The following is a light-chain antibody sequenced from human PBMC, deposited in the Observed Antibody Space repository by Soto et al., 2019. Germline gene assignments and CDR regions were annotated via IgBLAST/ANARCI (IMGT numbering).Light chain of an antibody. Sequence: DIQMTQSPSSVSASAGDRVTITCRASQGIYSWLAWYQQKPGKAPNLLIYAASSLQSGVPSRFSGSGSGTDFTLTISSLQPEAFATYYCQQANSFPLTFGGGTKVEIK. CDR3: QQANSFPLT. CDR1: QGIYSW. V-gene: IGKV1D-12*01. J-gene: IGKJ4*01. CDR2: AAS.